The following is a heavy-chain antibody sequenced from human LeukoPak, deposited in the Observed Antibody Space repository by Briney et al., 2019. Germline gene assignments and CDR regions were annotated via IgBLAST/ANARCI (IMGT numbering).Heavy chain of an antibody. CDR3: ARLKGLKLHRWFGELLEGHFDY. V-gene: IGHV4-39*01. Sequence: SETLSLTCTVSGGSISSSSYYWGWIRQPPGKGLEWIGSIYYSGSTYYNPSLKSRVTISVDTSKNQFSLKLSSVTAADTAVYYCARLKGLKLHRWFGELLEGHFDYWGQGTLVTVSS. CDR2: IYYSGST. J-gene: IGHJ4*02. D-gene: IGHD3-10*01. CDR1: GGSISSSSYY.